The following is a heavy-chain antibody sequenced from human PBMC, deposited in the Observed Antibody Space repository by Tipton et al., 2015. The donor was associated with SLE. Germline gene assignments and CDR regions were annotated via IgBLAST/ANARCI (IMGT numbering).Heavy chain of an antibody. V-gene: IGHV3-11*04. CDR1: GFSFSDYY. CDR3: ARGIGGAAGWFDP. D-gene: IGHD1-26*01. CDR2: ISSSDTSI. Sequence: GSLRLSCAASGFSFSDYYMSWIRQAPGKGLEWVSFISSSDTSIYYADSVKGRFTISRDNAKNSLNLQMNSLRAEDTAVYYCARGIGGAAGWFDPWGQGTLVTVSS. J-gene: IGHJ5*02.